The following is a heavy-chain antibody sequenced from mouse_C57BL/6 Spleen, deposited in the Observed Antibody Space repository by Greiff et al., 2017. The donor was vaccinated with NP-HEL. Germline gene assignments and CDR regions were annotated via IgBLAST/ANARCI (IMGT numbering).Heavy chain of an antibody. V-gene: IGHV5-4*01. J-gene: IGHJ3*01. D-gene: IGHD4-1*01. CDR2: ISDGGSYT. CDR1: GFTFSSYA. Sequence: EVKLVESGGGLVKPGGSLKLSCAASGFTFSSYAMSWVRQTPEKRLEWVATISDGGSYTYYPDNVKGRFTISRDNAKNNLYLQMSHLKSEDTAMYYCARELTGTGAWFAYWGQGTLVTVSA. CDR3: ARELTGTGAWFAY.